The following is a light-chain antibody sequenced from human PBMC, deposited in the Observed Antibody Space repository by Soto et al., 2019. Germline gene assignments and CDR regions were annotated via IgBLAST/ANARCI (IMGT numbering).Light chain of an antibody. CDR3: QHDNSYSEA. V-gene: IGKV1-5*03. J-gene: IGKJ1*01. CDR2: KAS. Sequence: DIQMTQSPSTLSGSVGDRVTITCRASQTISSWLAWYQQKPGKAPKLLIYKASTLKSGVLSRFSGSGSGTEFTLTISSLKPDDFATYYCQHDNSYSEAFGQGTKVDI. CDR1: QTISSW.